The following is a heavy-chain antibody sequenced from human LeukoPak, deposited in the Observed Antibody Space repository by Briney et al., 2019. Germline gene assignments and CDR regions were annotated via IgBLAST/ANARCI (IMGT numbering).Heavy chain of an antibody. V-gene: IGHV5-51*01. D-gene: IGHD3-9*01. CDR3: QKTAYDILTGRGPFDY. CDR2: IYPGDSDT. J-gene: IGHJ4*02. CDR1: GYSFTSYW. Sequence: GESLKISCKGSGYSFTSYWIGWVRQMPGKGLEWMGIIYPGDSDTRYSPSFQGQVTISADKSISTAYLQWSSLKASDTAIFYKQKTAYDILTGRGPFDYWGQGTLVTVSS.